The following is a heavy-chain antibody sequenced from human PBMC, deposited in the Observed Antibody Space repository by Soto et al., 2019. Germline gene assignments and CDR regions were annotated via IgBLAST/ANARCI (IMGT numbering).Heavy chain of an antibody. CDR3: ASPGYDILTGYYWAGWFDP. D-gene: IGHD3-9*01. J-gene: IGHJ5*02. V-gene: IGHV3-30-3*01. CDR1: GFTFSSYA. Sequence: GGTLRLSCAASGFTFSSYAMHWVRQAPGKGLEWVAVISYDGSNKYYADSVKGRFTISRDNSKNTLYLQMNSLRAEDTAVYYCASPGYDILTGYYWAGWFDPWGQGTLVTVSS. CDR2: ISYDGSNK.